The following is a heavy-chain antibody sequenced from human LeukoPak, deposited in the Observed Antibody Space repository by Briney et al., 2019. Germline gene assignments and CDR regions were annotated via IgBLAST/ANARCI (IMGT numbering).Heavy chain of an antibody. V-gene: IGHV3-7*01. CDR1: GFTFSSYW. D-gene: IGHD5-24*01. CDR2: IKQDGSEK. CDR3: SRQTRRDGYNYDY. J-gene: IGHJ4*02. Sequence: GGSLRLSCAASGFTFSSYWMSWVRQAPGKGLEWVVNIKQDGSEKYYVDSVKGRFTISRDNAKNSLYLQMNSLRAEDTAVYYCSRQTRRDGYNYDYWGQGTLVTVSS.